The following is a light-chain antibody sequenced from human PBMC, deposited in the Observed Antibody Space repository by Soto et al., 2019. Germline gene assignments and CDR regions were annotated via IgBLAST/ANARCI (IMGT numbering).Light chain of an antibody. V-gene: IGLV2-14*01. Sequence: QSALTQPASVSGSPGQSISISCTGTSRDVGGRNYVSWYQQHPGKAPTLIIYEVSIRPSGVSNRFSGSKSGNTASLTISGLQAEDEADYYSVSHRGYAFSVFGTGPKVTVL. J-gene: IGLJ1*01. CDR3: VSHRGYAFSV. CDR2: EVS. CDR1: SRDVGGRNY.